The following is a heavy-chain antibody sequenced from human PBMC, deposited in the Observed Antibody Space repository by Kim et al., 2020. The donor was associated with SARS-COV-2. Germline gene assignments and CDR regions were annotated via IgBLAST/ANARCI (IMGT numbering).Heavy chain of an antibody. Sequence: DAVKGRFTISRDNSKNTLYLQMNSLRAEDTAVYYCGRSVYSSSWVPFDYWGQGTLVTVSS. J-gene: IGHJ4*02. V-gene: IGHV3-30*01. D-gene: IGHD6-13*01. CDR3: GRSVYSSSWVPFDY.